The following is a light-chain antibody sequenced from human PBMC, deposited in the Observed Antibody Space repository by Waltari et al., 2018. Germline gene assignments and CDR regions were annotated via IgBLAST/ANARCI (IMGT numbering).Light chain of an antibody. J-gene: IGKJ1*01. CDR2: GAS. CDR3: QMYVRLPAT. CDR1: QSVSRV. Sequence: EIVLTQSPGTLSLSPGERATLSCRASQSVSRVLAWYQQRPGQAPRLLIYGASNRATGIPDRFSGSGSGTDFNLTISRLEPEDFAMYYCQMYVRLPATFGQGTKVEIK. V-gene: IGKV3-20*01.